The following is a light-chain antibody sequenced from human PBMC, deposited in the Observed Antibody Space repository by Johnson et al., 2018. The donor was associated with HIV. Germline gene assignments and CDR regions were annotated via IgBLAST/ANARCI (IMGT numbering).Light chain of an antibody. V-gene: IGLV1-51*01. CDR3: GTWDISLTAGV. J-gene: IGLJ1*01. CDR2: DNN. CDR1: SSNIGNNY. Sequence: HSVLTQPPSVSAAPGQKVTISCSGSSSNIGNNYVSWYQQLPGTAPKLLIYDNNKRPSGIPDRFSGSKSGTSGTLGITGLRTGDEADYYCGTWDISLTAGVVGTGTKVTVL.